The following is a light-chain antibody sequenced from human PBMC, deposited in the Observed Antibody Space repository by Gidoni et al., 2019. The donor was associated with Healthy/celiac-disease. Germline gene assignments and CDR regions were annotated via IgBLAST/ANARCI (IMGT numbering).Light chain of an antibody. CDR2: GAS. CDR1: QSVSSSY. V-gene: IGKV3-20*01. CDR3: QQYGSSQET. J-gene: IGKJ1*01. Sequence: EIVLTQSPGTLSLSPGERAPLSCRASQSVSSSYLAWYQQKPGQAPRLLIYGASSRATGIPDRFSGSGSGTDFTLTISRLEPEDFAVYYCQQYGSSQETFGQGTKVEIK.